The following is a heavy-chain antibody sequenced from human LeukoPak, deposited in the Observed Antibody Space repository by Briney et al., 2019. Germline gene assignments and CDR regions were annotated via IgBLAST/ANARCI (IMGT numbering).Heavy chain of an antibody. D-gene: IGHD2-15*01. CDR1: GGSISSSDYY. Sequence: SETLSLTCTVSGGSISSSDYYWGWIRQPPGKGLEWIGSIYYGGSTYYNPSLKSRVTISVDTSMNQFSLKLSFVTTADTAVYYCARALGYCSGGSCTRGYNWFDPWGQGTLVTVSS. CDR3: ARALGYCSGGSCTRGYNWFDP. J-gene: IGHJ5*02. CDR2: IYYGGST. V-gene: IGHV4-39*01.